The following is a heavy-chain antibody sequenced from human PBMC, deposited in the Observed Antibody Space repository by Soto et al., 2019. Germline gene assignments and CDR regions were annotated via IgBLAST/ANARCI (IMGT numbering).Heavy chain of an antibody. CDR1: GGTFSSYA. CDR3: ARSDTAMVSYYFDY. D-gene: IGHD5-18*01. V-gene: IGHV1-69*13. J-gene: IGHJ4*02. CDR2: IIPIFGTA. Sequence: EASVKVSCEASGGTFSSYAISWVRQAPGQGLEWMGGIIPIFGTANYAQKFQGRVTITADESTSTAYMELSSLRSEDTAVYYCARSDTAMVSYYFDYWGQGTLVTVSS.